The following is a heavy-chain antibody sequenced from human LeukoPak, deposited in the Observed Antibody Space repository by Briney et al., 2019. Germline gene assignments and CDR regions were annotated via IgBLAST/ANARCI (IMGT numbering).Heavy chain of an antibody. CDR3: ARIGAGSSRDY. V-gene: IGHV3-33*01. CDR2: IWYDATKK. D-gene: IGHD6-13*01. Sequence: GGSQTLSCAASGYTYRIYGFHWVRQAPGKGLEGVAVIWYDATKKYYPDSVQGRFTISRDDSKNTLYLQMNSLRAEDTAVYYCARIGAGSSRDYWGQGTLVTVSS. J-gene: IGHJ4*02. CDR1: GYTYRIYG.